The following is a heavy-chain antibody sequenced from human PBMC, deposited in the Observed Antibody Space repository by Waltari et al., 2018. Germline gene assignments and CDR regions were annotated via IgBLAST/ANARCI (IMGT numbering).Heavy chain of an antibody. V-gene: IGHV4-59*09. J-gene: IGHJ4*02. D-gene: IGHD3-10*01. CDR3: ARGVVDYYGSRYYFDY. CDR2: GST. Sequence: GSTNYNPSLKSRVTISVDTSKNQFSLKLSSVTAADTAVYYCARGVVDYYGSRYYFDYWGQGTLVTVSS.